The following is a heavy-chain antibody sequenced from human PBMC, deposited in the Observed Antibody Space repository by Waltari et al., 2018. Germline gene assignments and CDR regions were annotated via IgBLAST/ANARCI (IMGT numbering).Heavy chain of an antibody. J-gene: IGHJ5*02. CDR2: INPNSGGT. V-gene: IGHV1-2*04. CDR3: ARSGGRITMVRGRGNWFDP. D-gene: IGHD3-10*01. CDR1: GYTFTGYY. Sequence: QVQLVQSGAEVKKPGASVKVSCKASGYTFTGYYMHWVRQAPGQGLEWMGWINPNSGGTNYAQKFQGWVTMTRDTSISTAYRELSRLRSDDTAVYYCARSGGRITMVRGRGNWFDPWGQGTLVTVSS.